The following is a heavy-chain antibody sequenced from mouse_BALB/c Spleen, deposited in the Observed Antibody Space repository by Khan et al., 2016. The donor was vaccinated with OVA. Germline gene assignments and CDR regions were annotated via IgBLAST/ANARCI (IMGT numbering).Heavy chain of an antibody. J-gene: IGHJ2*01. CDR1: GYTFTSYW. V-gene: IGHV1-55*01. CDR3: SRLARGTEMDY. Sequence: QVQLQQSGAELVKPGASVKMSCKASGYTFTSYWITWVKQRPGQGLEWIGDIYPGRGITNYNEKFKGKATLTLDKSSSTAYMQLSSLTSEDSAVAYCSRLARGTEMDYWGQGTTLTVSS. D-gene: IGHD1-1*01. CDR2: IYPGRGIT.